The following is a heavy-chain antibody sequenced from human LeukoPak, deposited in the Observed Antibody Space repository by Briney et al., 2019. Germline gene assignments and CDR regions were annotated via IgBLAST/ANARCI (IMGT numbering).Heavy chain of an antibody. CDR2: IHRSGST. J-gene: IGHJ4*02. CDR3: ARGIPHYCSSTTCPNDY. Sequence: KPSETLSLTCAVYGGSFSGYSWSWIRQPPGKGLEWIGEIHRSGSTNYHPSPKSRVTISVDTSKNQFSLKLSSVTAADTAVYYCARGIPHYCSSTTCPNDYWGQGTLVTVSS. D-gene: IGHD2-2*01. CDR1: GGSFSGYS. V-gene: IGHV4-34*01.